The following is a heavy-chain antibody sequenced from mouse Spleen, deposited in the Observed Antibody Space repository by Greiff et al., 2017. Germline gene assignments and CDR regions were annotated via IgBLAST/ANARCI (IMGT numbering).Heavy chain of an antibody. CDR3: ARRRGYLCCYFDD. J-gene: IGHJ1*01. CDR1: GSTFSSYS. CDR2: ISRGGGNT. Sequence: EVQLQESGGGLVKLGGSLKLSCAASGSTFSSYSMSWVRQTPEKGLEWVATISRGGGNTYYHESVKGRVTISRDNATNTLYLQMSSLKSEDAAMYYCARRRGYLCCYFDDWGAGTTVTVSS. V-gene: IGHV5-9*04. D-gene: IGHD2-2*01.